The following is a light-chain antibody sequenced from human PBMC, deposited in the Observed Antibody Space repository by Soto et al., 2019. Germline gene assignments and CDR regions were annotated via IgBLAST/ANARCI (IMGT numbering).Light chain of an antibody. Sequence: EIVLTQSPGTLSLSPGERATLSCRASQSVSSNYLVWYQQKPGQAPRLHIYGASNRATGIPDRFSGSGSGTDFTLTISRLEPEDFAVYYCHQYGSSWTFGQGTKVEVK. CDR2: GAS. CDR3: HQYGSSWT. J-gene: IGKJ1*01. CDR1: QSVSSNY. V-gene: IGKV3-20*01.